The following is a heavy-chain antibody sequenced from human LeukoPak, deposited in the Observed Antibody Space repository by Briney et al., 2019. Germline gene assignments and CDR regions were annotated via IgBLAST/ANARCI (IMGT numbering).Heavy chain of an antibody. Sequence: KSSETLSLTCTVSGGSISFYYWSWIRQPAGKGLEWIGRMYTSGSSNYNPSLKSRVTMSVDTSKNRFSLKLSSVTAADTAVYYCARGLYSESYPPRYWGQGTLVTVSS. CDR2: MYTSGSS. CDR1: GGSISFYY. D-gene: IGHD1-26*01. J-gene: IGHJ4*02. CDR3: ARGLYSESYPPRY. V-gene: IGHV4-4*07.